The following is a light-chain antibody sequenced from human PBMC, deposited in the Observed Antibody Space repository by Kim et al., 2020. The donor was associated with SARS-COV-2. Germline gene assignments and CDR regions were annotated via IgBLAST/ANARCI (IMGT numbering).Light chain of an antibody. Sequence: GKTMTVTCQGESLRSYYESWNQQKPGQAPVLVIDGTSKRPSGIPDRVSGSSSGNTDSLTITGAQAEEEADDYCNSRDTSGNHHVVFGGGTQLTVL. CDR1: SLRSYY. CDR3: NSRDTSGNHHVV. CDR2: GTS. J-gene: IGLJ2*01. V-gene: IGLV3-19*01.